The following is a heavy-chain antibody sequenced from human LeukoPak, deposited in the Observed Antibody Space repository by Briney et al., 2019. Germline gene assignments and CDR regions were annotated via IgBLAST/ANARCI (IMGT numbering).Heavy chain of an antibody. D-gene: IGHD3-16*01. V-gene: IGHV4-59*01. J-gene: IGHJ4*02. CDR2: THYSGST. Sequence: PSETLSLTCTVSGGSISSYYWSWIRQPPGKGLEWIGYTHYSGSTNYNPSLKSRVTISEDTSKNQFSLKLSSVTAADTAVYYCARAFWGNTPDHWGQGTLVTVSS. CDR1: GGSISSYY. CDR3: ARAFWGNTPDH.